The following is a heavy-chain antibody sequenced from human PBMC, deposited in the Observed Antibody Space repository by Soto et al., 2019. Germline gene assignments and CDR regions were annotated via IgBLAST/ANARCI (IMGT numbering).Heavy chain of an antibody. CDR2: INHSGST. J-gene: IGHJ6*02. V-gene: IGHV4-34*01. D-gene: IGHD3-9*01. CDR3: ARNALPYDIFGRYNYYYYGMDV. CDR1: GGSFSGYY. Sequence: QVQLQQWGAGLLKPSETLSLTCAVYGGSFSGYYWSWIRQPPGKGLEWIGEINHSGSTNYNPSLKSRVAISVDTSKNQFSLQLCSVTAADTAVYYCARNALPYDIFGRYNYYYYGMDVWGQGTTVTVSS.